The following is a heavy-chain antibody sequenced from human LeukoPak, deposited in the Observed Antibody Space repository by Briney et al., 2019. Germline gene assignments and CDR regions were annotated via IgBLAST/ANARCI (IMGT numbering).Heavy chain of an antibody. J-gene: IGHJ6*03. CDR2: IYYSGST. CDR3: ARTTEGYCSSASCFGFSYSYYMDV. D-gene: IGHD2-2*01. CDR1: GGSISRYY. Sequence: PSETLSLTCTVFGGSISRYYWSWIRQPPGKGLEWIGYIYYSGSTNYNPSLKSRVTISVDTSKNQFSLKLSSVIAADTAVYYCARTTEGYCSSASCFGFSYSYYMDVWGKGTTVTISS. V-gene: IGHV4-59*01.